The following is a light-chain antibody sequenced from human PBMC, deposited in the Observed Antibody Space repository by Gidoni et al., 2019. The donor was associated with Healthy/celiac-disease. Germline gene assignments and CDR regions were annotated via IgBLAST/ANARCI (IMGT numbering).Light chain of an antibody. CDR1: QSVSSSY. CDR3: QQYGSSRFT. V-gene: IGKV3-20*01. CDR2: GAA. J-gene: IGKJ3*01. Sequence: EIVLTQSPVTLSLSPGERATLSCRASQSVSSSYLAWYQQKPGQAPRLLIYGAASRATGIPDRFSGSGSGTDFTLTISRLEPEDFAVYYCQQYGSSRFTFXPXTKVDIK.